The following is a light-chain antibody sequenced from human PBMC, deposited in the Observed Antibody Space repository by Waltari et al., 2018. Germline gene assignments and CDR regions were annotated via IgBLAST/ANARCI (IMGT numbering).Light chain of an antibody. CDR3: SSYTSSSTLGV. CDR1: SSDVGSYNL. V-gene: IGLV2-14*02. J-gene: IGLJ3*02. Sequence: QSALTQPASVSGSPGQSITIPCTGTSSDVGSYNLVSWYQQHPGKAPKLMIYDVSNRPSGVSNRFSGSKSGNTASLTISGLQAEDEADYYCSSYTSSSTLGVFGGGTKLTVL. CDR2: DVS.